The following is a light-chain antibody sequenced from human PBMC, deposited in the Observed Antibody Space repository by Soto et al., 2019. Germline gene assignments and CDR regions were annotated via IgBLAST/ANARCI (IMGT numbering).Light chain of an antibody. CDR1: SGHSSYA. Sequence: QSVLTQSPSASASLGASVKLTCTLSSGHSSYAIAWHQQQPEKGPRYLMKLNSDGSHSKGDGIPDRFSGSSSGAERYLTNSSLQSEDEADYYCQTWGTGLLVFGGGTKLTVL. J-gene: IGLJ3*02. V-gene: IGLV4-69*01. CDR2: LNSDGSH. CDR3: QTWGTGLLV.